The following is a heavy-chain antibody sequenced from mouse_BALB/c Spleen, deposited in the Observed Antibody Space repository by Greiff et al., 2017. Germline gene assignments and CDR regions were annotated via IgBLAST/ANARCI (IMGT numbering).Heavy chain of an antibody. D-gene: IGHD2-4*01. CDR1: GYTFSSYW. CDR3: ARRGIYYDYDAWFAY. J-gene: IGHJ3*01. V-gene: IGHV1-9*01. Sequence: QVQLQQSGAELMKPGASVKISCKATGYTFSSYWIEWVKQRPGHGLEWIGEILPGSGSTNYNEKFKGKATFTADTSSNTAYMQLSSLTSEDSAVYYCARRGIYYDYDAWFAYWGQGTLVTVSA. CDR2: ILPGSGST.